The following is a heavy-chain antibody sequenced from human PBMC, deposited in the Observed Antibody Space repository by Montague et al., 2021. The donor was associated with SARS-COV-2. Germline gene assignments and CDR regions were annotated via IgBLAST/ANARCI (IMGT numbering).Heavy chain of an antibody. Sequence: SETLSLTCAVYGGSFSAYYWSWIRQPPGRGLEWIGEINHSGTTNYKSSLENRLSMSVDTSKNQFSLNLSSVTAADTAVYFCSRTYWGTSDFWGQGILVTVSS. CDR1: GGSFSAYY. J-gene: IGHJ4*02. V-gene: IGHV4-34*01. CDR2: INHSGTT. D-gene: IGHD7-27*01. CDR3: SRTYWGTSDF.